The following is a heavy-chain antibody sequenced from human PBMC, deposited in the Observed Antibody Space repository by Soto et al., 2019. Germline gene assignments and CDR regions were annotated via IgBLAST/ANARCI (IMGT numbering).Heavy chain of an antibody. J-gene: IGHJ5*02. D-gene: IGHD3-10*01. V-gene: IGHV4-59*11. CDR2: IHHSGTT. CDR1: GGSISGHH. Sequence: NPSETLSLTCTVSGGSISGHHWSWIRQPPGKGLEWIGYIHHSGTTNYNPALKSRVTISADTSKNQFSLKLTSVTAADTAVYYCASYLEGVGGRGSWGQGTLVTVSS. CDR3: ASYLEGVGGRGS.